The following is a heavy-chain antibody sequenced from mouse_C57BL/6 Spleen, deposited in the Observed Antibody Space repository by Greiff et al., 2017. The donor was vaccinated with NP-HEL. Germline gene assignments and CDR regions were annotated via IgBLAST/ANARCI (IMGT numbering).Heavy chain of an antibody. CDR2: IWWDDDK. J-gene: IGHJ4*01. D-gene: IGHD4-1*02. CDR3: ARSTGTRPYYYAMDY. Sequence: ESGPGILQPSQTLSLTCSFSGFSLSTFGMGVGWIRQPAGKGLEWLAHIWWDDDKYYNPALKSRLTISKDTSKNQVFLKIANVDTADTATYYCARSTGTRPYYYAMDYWGQGTSVTVSS. V-gene: IGHV8-8*01. CDR1: GFSLSTFGMG.